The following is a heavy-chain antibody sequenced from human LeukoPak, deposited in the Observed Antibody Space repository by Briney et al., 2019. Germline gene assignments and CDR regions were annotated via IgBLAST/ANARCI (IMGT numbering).Heavy chain of an antibody. D-gene: IGHD3-10*01. CDR1: GFTFTSFA. V-gene: IGHV3-23*01. CDR2: ISGSGGTT. J-gene: IGHJ4*02. Sequence: GGSLRLSCAASGFTFTSFAMSWVRQAPGKGLEWVSSISGSGGTTHYADSVKGRFTISRDNSKNTLYLQMSGLRADDTAVYYCASTYYGSGSYDWGQGTLVTVSS. CDR3: ASTYYGSGSYD.